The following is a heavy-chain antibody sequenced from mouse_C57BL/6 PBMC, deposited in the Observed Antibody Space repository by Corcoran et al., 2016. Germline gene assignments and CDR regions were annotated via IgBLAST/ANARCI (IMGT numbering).Heavy chain of an antibody. D-gene: IGHD1-1*01. CDR3: ARFICYHYARDY. J-gene: IGHJ4*01. Sequence: QVQLKQSGAALVWPGASVKLTCKASGYTFTDYYLNCVKQRPGQGLGWIARIYPGSGNNYYNEKFKGKATLTAEKSSSTAYMQLSSLTSEDSAVYFCARFICYHYARDYWGQGTSVTVSS. CDR2: IYPGSGNN. V-gene: IGHV1-76*01. CDR1: GYTFTDYY.